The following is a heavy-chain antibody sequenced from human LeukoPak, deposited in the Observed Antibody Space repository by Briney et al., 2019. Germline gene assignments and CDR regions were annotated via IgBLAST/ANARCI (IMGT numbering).Heavy chain of an antibody. Sequence: SETLSLTCAVYGGSFSGYYWSWIRLPPGKGLEWIGEINHSGSTNYNPSLKSRVTISVDTSKNQFSLKLSSVTAADTAVYYCARLKSPRGYYVVMYYYYGMDVWGQGTTVTVSS. CDR1: GGSFSGYY. CDR3: ARLKSPRGYYVVMYYYYGMDV. V-gene: IGHV4-34*01. J-gene: IGHJ6*02. D-gene: IGHD3-10*02. CDR2: INHSGST.